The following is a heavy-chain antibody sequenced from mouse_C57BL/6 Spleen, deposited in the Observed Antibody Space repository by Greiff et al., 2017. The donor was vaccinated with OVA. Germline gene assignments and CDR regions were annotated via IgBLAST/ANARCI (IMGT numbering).Heavy chain of an antibody. V-gene: IGHV5-17*01. Sequence: EVKLVESGGGLAKPGGSLKLSCAASGFTFSDYGMHWVRQAPEKGLEWVAYISSGSSTIYYADTVKGRFTISRDNAKNTLFLQMTSLRSEDTAMYYCARPYGSSLFAYWGQGTLVTVSA. CDR1: GFTFSDYG. CDR2: ISSGSSTI. D-gene: IGHD1-1*01. J-gene: IGHJ3*01. CDR3: ARPYGSSLFAY.